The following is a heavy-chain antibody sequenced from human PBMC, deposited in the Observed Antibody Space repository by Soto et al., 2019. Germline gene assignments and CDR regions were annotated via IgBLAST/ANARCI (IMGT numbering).Heavy chain of an antibody. CDR2: ISYDGSKK. D-gene: IGHD3-22*01. CDR3: AKSCYDSSGSYWIDQ. Sequence: PGGSLRLSCAASGFTFSTYGMHWVRQAPGKGLEWVAVISYDGSKKDYADSVKGRFTISRDDSKYTLYLQTNSLRAEDTAVYYCAKSCYDSSGSYWIDQWGRGTLVTVSS. J-gene: IGHJ5*02. V-gene: IGHV3-30*18. CDR1: GFTFSTYG.